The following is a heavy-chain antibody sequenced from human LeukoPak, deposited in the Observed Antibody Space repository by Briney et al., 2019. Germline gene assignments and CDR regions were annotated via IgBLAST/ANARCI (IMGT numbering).Heavy chain of an antibody. CDR1: GFTFSSYG. V-gene: IGHV3-33*01. D-gene: IGHD4/OR15-4a*01. CDR2: IWYDGSNK. CDR3: ASQDYRYYFDY. J-gene: IGHJ4*02. Sequence: GRSLRLSCAASGFTFSSYGMHWVRQAPGKGLEWVAVIWYDGSNKYYADSVKGRFTISRDNSKNTLYLQMSSLRAEDTAVYYCASQDYRYYFDYWGQGTLVTVSS.